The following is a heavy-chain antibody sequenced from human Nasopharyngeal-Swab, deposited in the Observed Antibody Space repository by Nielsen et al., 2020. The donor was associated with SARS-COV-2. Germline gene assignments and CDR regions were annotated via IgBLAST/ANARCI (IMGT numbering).Heavy chain of an antibody. J-gene: IGHJ4*02. CDR2: IDPSDSYT. D-gene: IGHD5-24*01. CDR3: ARHPPERWLQLPPDY. V-gene: IGHV5-10-1*01. CDR1: GYSFTSYW. Sequence: KVSCKGSGYSFTSYWISWVRQMPGKGLEWMGRIDPSDSYTNYSPSFQGHVTISADKSISTAYLQWSSLKASDTAMYYCARHPPERWLQLPPDYWGQGTLVTVSS.